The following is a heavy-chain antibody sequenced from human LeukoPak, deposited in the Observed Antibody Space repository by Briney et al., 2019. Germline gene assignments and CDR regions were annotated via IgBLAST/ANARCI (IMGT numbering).Heavy chain of an antibody. Sequence: GGSLRLSCAASGFSFSSYNMNWVRQTPGRGLEWVSSITSSSTYTFYADSVKGRFTISRDNARNSLYLQMNSLRAEDTAVYYCARDPYSGTYGDTYYYYMDVWGKGTTVTISS. V-gene: IGHV3-21*01. D-gene: IGHD1-26*01. CDR2: ITSSSTYT. CDR1: GFSFSSYN. J-gene: IGHJ6*03. CDR3: ARDPYSGTYGDTYYYYMDV.